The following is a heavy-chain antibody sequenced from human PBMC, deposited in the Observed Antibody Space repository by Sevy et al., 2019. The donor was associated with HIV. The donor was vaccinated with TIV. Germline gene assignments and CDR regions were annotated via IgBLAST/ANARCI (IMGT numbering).Heavy chain of an antibody. CDR2: VYGGGRT. J-gene: IGHJ6*02. D-gene: IGHD1-26*01. CDR3: AREVVGASRYGMDV. CDR1: GGSISSGSYY. V-gene: IGHV4-61*09. Sequence: SETLSLTCSVSGGSISSGSYYWSWIRQPAGKGLEWIGHVYGGGRTKYHPSLKSRVTMSLDAPANHFSLELSSVTAADTAVYYCAREVVGASRYGMDVWGQGTTVTVSS.